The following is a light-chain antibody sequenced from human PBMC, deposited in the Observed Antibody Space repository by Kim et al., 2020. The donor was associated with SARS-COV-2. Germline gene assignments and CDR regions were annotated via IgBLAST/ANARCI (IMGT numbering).Light chain of an antibody. V-gene: IGKV3-20*01. CDR3: QQYDSSVWT. CDR2: GAS. CDR1: QSVNGRF. Sequence: ELVLTQSPGTVSLSPGEGATLSCRASQSVNGRFLAWYQQKPGQAPRLLIYGASTRATGIPDRFSGSGSGTDFTLTISRLEPEDFAMYYCQQYDSSVWTFGQGTKVYIK. J-gene: IGKJ1*01.